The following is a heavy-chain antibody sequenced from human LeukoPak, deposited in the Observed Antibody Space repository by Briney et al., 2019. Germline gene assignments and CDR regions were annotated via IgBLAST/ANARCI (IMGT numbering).Heavy chain of an antibody. Sequence: SVKVSCEASGGTFSSYAISWVRQAPGQGLEWMGGIIPIFVTANYAQKFQGRVTITADESTSRAYMELSSLRSEDTAVYYCARHSSGLYYFDYWGQGTLVTVST. CDR3: ARHSSGLYYFDY. V-gene: IGHV1-69*13. D-gene: IGHD6-19*01. CDR1: GGTFSSYA. J-gene: IGHJ4*02. CDR2: IIPIFVTA.